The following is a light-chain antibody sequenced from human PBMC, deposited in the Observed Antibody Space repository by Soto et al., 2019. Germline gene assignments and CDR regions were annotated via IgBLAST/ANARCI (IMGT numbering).Light chain of an antibody. J-gene: IGLJ1*01. CDR1: SSDFGGYNY. V-gene: IGLV2-8*01. CDR3: SSYAGSNNFGV. Sequence: QDVLTQPPSASGSPGQSVTISCTGTSSDFGGYNYVSWYQQHPGKAPKLMIYEVSKRPSGVPDRFPGSKSGNTASLTVSGLQAEDEADYYCSSYAGSNNFGVFGTGTKVTVL. CDR2: EVS.